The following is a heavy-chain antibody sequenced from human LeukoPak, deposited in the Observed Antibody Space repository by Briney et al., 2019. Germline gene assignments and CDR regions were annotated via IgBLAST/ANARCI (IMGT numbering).Heavy chain of an antibody. CDR2: IHRDDKT. Sequence: GGSLRLSCAASGFTVSNSFIYWVRRAPGKGLEWVSFIHRDDKTYYADSVKGRFTMSRDSSKNTLYLQMNSLGADDTAVYYCAREVISTPSCFDYWGQGILVTVSS. CDR1: GFTVSNSF. V-gene: IGHV3-53*01. CDR3: AREVISTPSCFDY. J-gene: IGHJ4*02. D-gene: IGHD2-2*01.